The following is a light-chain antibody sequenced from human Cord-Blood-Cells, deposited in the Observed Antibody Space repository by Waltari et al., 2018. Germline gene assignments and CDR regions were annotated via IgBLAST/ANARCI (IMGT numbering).Light chain of an antibody. Sequence: EIVMTQSPATLSVSPGARATLSCRASQSVSSNLAWYQQKPGQAPRLLIYGASTRATGIPARFSGSWSGTEFTLTISSLQSEDFAVYYCQQYNNWPPYTFGQGTKLEIK. CDR3: QQYNNWPPYT. J-gene: IGKJ2*01. CDR1: QSVSSN. CDR2: GAS. V-gene: IGKV3-15*01.